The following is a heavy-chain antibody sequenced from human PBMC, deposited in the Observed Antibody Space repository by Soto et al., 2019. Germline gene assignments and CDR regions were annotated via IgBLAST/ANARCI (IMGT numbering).Heavy chain of an antibody. V-gene: IGHV1-2*02. CDR2: STPNSGGT. J-gene: IGHJ4*01. Sequence: GASVKVSCKASGYTFTGSYLQWVRPAPGRGLEGMGWSTPNSGGTSYGQKFQGRVTRAMDTSILTAYMDLSRLKSDDTAGYYCARVRRSPYGVDGWGQGTLVTVAS. CDR3: ARVRRSPYGVDG. CDR1: GYTFTGSY. D-gene: IGHD2-8*01.